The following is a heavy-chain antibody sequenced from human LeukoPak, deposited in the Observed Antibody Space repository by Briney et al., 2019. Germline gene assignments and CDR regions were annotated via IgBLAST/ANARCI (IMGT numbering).Heavy chain of an antibody. V-gene: IGHV3-23*01. CDR1: GFTFSTHG. J-gene: IGHJ4*02. CDR2: VTPSGDPT. Sequence: PGGSLRLSCAGSGFTFSTHGMNWVRQAPGKGLEWVSGVTPSGDPTYYADSVKGRFIISRDNSKNTMYLQMNSLRAEDTAVYYCAKERAYCSGGSCYTLNQYYFDYWGQGTLVTVSS. D-gene: IGHD2-15*01. CDR3: AKERAYCSGGSCYTLNQYYFDY.